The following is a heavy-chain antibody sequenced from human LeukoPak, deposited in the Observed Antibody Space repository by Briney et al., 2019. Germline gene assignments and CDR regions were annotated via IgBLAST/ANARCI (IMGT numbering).Heavy chain of an antibody. J-gene: IGHJ3*02. D-gene: IGHD6-19*01. Sequence: GASVKVSCKASGGTFSSYAISWVRQAPGQGLVWMGRIIPILGIANYAQKFQGRVTITADKSTSTAYMELGSLRSEDTAVYYCASDLGGWHPPIWGQGTMVTVSS. V-gene: IGHV1-69*04. CDR3: ASDLGGWHPPI. CDR1: GGTFSSYA. CDR2: IIPILGIA.